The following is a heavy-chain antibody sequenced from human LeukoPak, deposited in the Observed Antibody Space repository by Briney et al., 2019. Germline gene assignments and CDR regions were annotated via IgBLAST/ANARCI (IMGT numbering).Heavy chain of an antibody. CDR2: ISYEGSIT. J-gene: IGHJ4*02. D-gene: IGHD2-15*01. CDR1: GFTFSSYG. CDR3: ARDGDLGVVVVATTDVAYYFDC. V-gene: IGHV3-30*03. Sequence: PGGSLRLSCAASGFTFSSYGMHWVRQAPGKGLEWVAVISYEGSITYYADSVKGRFAISRDSSQNTLYLQMSSLRAEDTAVYYCARDGDLGVVVVATTDVAYYFDCWGQGTLVTVSS.